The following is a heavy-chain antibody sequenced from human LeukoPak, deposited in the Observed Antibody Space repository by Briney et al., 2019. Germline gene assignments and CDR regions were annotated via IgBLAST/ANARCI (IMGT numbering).Heavy chain of an antibody. CDR1: GGSISSGNYY. Sequence: PSETLSLTCTVSGGSISSGNYYWSWIRQPAGKGLEWIGRIYSSGGTNYNPSLKSRVTISVDTSKNQFSLKLSSVTAADTAVYYCAREGDFWSGYSFDYWGQGTLVTVSS. D-gene: IGHD3-3*01. CDR2: IYSSGGT. CDR3: AREGDFWSGYSFDY. J-gene: IGHJ4*02. V-gene: IGHV4-61*02.